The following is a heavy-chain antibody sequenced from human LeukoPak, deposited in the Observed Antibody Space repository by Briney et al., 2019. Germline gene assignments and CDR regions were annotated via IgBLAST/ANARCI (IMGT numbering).Heavy chain of an antibody. D-gene: IGHD4-17*01. CDR1: GFTVSSNY. CDR3: AREDGDYVVDY. V-gene: IGHV3-66*01. CDR2: IYSGGST. Sequence: GGSLRLSCAASGFTVSSNYMSWVRQAPGKGLEWVSVIYSGGSTYYADSVKGRFTISRDNSKNTLYLQMNRLRAEDTAVYYCAREDGDYVVDYWGQGTLVTVSS. J-gene: IGHJ4*02.